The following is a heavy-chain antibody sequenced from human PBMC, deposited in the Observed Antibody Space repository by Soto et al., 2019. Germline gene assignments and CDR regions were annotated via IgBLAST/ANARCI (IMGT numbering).Heavy chain of an antibody. CDR2: IYYSGST. J-gene: IGHJ6*02. D-gene: IGHD2-15*01. CDR1: GGSISRWY. CDR3: ARVRYCSGGSCHLPPPNYYYYGMDV. V-gene: IGHV4-59*01. Sequence: SETLSLTCTVSGGSISRWYSNWIRQPPGKGLEWIGYIYYSGSTNYNPSLKGRVTISVDTSKNQFSLKLSSVTAADTAVYYCARVRYCSGGSCHLPPPNYYYYGMDVWGQGTTVTVSS.